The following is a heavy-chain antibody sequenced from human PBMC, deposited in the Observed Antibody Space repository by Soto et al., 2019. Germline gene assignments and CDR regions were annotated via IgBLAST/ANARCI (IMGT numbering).Heavy chain of an antibody. D-gene: IGHD5-18*01. V-gene: IGHV1-69*13. CDR3: ARDFGRYSYNGMDV. CDR2: IIPIFGTA. Sequence: SVKVSCKASGGTFSSYAISWVRQAPGQGLEWMGGIIPIFGTANYAQKFQGRVTITADESTSTAYMELSSLRSEDTAVYYCARDFGRYSYNGMDVWGQGTTVTVSS. J-gene: IGHJ6*02. CDR1: GGTFSSYA.